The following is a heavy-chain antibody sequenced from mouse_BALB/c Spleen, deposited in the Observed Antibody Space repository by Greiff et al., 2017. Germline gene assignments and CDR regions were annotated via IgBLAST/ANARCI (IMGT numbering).Heavy chain of an antibody. CDR3: TRGGGYYAMDY. J-gene: IGHJ4*01. CDR2: IYPSDSYT. V-gene: IGHV1-69*02. Sequence: VQLQQPGAELVRPGASVKLSCKASGYTFTSYWINWVKQRPGQGLEWIGNIYPSDSYTNYNQKFKDKATLTVDKSSSTAYMQLSSPTSEDSAVYYCTRGGGYYAMDYWGQGTSVTVSS. CDR1: GYTFTSYW.